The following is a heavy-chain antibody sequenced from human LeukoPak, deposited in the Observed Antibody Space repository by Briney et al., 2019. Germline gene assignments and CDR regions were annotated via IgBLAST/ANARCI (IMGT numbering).Heavy chain of an antibody. J-gene: IGHJ6*03. D-gene: IGHD2-15*01. CDR3: ARGLWGTGYCSGGSCFSDYYYYMDV. CDR2: ISYDGSNK. CDR1: GFPFQSYA. Sequence: SGGSLKLSCAASGFPFQSYAMHRVRQAPGKGLEWVAVISYDGSNKYYADSVKGRFTISRDNSKNTLYLQMNSLRAEDTAVYYCARGLWGTGYCSGGSCFSDYYYYMDVWGKGTTVTVSS. V-gene: IGHV3-30*04.